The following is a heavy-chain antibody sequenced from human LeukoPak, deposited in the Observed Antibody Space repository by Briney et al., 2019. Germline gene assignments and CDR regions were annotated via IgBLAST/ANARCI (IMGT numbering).Heavy chain of an antibody. D-gene: IGHD1-26*01. CDR1: GGSISSYY. J-gene: IGHJ4*02. V-gene: IGHV4-59*08. CDR2: IYYSGST. Sequence: PSETLSLTCTVSGGSISSYYWSWIRQPPGKGLEWIGYIYYSGSTNYNPSPKSRVTMSVDTSKNQFSLKLSSVTAADTAVYYCARRVLYSGSYFDYWGQGTLVTVSS. CDR3: ARRVLYSGSYFDY.